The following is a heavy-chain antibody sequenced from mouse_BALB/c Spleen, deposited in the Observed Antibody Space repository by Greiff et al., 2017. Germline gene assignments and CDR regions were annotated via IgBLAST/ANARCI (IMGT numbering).Heavy chain of an antibody. CDR1: GFTFSSYG. V-gene: IGHV5-6-3*01. Sequence: DVMLVESGGGLVQPGGSLKLSCAASGFTFSSYGMSWVRQTPDKRLELVATINSNGGSTYYPDSVKGRFTISRDNAKNTLYLQMSSLKSEDTAMYYCARDLVPLTGTRYYFDYWGQGTTLTVSS. D-gene: IGHD4-1*01. J-gene: IGHJ2*01. CDR2: INSNGGST. CDR3: ARDLVPLTGTRYYFDY.